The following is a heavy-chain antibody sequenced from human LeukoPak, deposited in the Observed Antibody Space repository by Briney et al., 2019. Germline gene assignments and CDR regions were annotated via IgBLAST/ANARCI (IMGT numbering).Heavy chain of an antibody. V-gene: IGHV3-53*01. J-gene: IGHJ4*02. D-gene: IGHD3-22*01. CDR1: GFTFSSNY. CDR2: IYSGGST. CDR3: ARDRWDSSGYYPSYYFDY. Sequence: GGSLRLSCAASGFTFSSNYMSWVRQAPGKGLEWVSVIYSGGSTYYADSVKGRFTISRDNSKNTLYLQMNSLRAEDTAVYYCARDRWDSSGYYPSYYFDYWGQGTLVTVSS.